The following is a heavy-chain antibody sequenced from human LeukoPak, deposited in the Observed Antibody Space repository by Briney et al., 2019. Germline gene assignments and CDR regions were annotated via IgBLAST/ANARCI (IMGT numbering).Heavy chain of an antibody. CDR2: ISAYNGNT. V-gene: IGHV1-18*01. CDR1: VYTVTTHG. D-gene: IGHD5-24*01. Sequence: ASVKVSCKASVYTVTTHGITCVRRAPGQGLEWMGWISAYNGNTNYAQKLQGRVTMTTDTSTSTAYMELRSLRSDDTDVYYCARARVDGYKELGYWGQGTLVTVSS. CDR3: ARARVDGYKELGY. J-gene: IGHJ4*02.